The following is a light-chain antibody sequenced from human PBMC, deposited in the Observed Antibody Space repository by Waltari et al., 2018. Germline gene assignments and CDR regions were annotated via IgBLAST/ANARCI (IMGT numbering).Light chain of an antibody. CDR1: SSDVGGYNY. J-gene: IGLJ2*01. CDR3: TSYAGSHNWV. Sequence: QSALTQPPSASGSPGQSVTISCIGTSSDVGGYNYVSWYQHHPGKAPKLMISEVNKRPSGVPDRFSGSKSGNTASLTVSGLQADDEADYYCTSYAGSHNWVFGGGTKLTVL. CDR2: EVN. V-gene: IGLV2-8*01.